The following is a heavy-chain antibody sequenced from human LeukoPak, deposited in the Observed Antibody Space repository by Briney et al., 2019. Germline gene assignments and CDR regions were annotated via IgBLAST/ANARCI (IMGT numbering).Heavy chain of an antibody. CDR1: GYSISSGYY. CDR2: IYHSGST. D-gene: IGHD3-22*01. J-gene: IGHJ4*02. V-gene: IGHV4-38-2*02. CDR3: ARDKRCYDSSGYYSFDY. Sequence: SETLSLTCTVSGYSISSGYYWGWIRQPPGKGLEWIGSIYHSGSTYYNPSLKSRVTISVDTSKNQFSLKLSSVTAADTAVYYCARDKRCYDSSGYYSFDYWGQGTLITVSS.